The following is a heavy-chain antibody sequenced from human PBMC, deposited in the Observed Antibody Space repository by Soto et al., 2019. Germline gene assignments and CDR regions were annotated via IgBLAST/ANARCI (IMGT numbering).Heavy chain of an antibody. CDR1: GGSISSGNYH. V-gene: IGHV4-30-4*01. D-gene: IGHD1-1*01. CDR2: IHYSGST. Sequence: QVQLQESGPGMVEPSQTLSLTCTVSGGSISSGNYHWSWIRQPPGKGLEWIGYIHYSGSTNYNPSLKSRVTISVDTSKNQFSLKLTSVTAADTAVYYCASGIYNYYFDYWGQGTLVTVSS. CDR3: ASGIYNYYFDY. J-gene: IGHJ4*02.